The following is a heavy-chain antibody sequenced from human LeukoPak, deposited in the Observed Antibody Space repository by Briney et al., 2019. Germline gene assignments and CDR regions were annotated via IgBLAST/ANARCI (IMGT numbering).Heavy chain of an antibody. CDR2: IYHSGST. CDR3: ARGNDCSSTSCYSWGNWFDP. J-gene: IGHJ5*02. V-gene: IGHV4-30-2*01. CDR1: GGSISSGGYS. D-gene: IGHD2-2*01. Sequence: SETLSLTCAVSGGSISSGGYSWSWIRQPPGKGLEWIGYIYHSGSTYYNPSLKSRVTISVDRSKNQFSLKLSSVTAADTAVYYCARGNDCSSTSCYSWGNWFDPWGQGTLVTVSS.